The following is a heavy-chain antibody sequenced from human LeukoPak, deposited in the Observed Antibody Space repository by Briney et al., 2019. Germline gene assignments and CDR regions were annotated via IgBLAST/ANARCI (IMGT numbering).Heavy chain of an antibody. D-gene: IGHD5-18*01. CDR3: ARGGYSYGYGDY. Sequence: PSETLSLTCAVYGGSFSGYYWSWIRQPPGKGLEWIGEINHSGSTNYNPSLKGRVTISVDTSKNQFSPKLSSVTAADTAVYYCARGGYSYGYGDYWGQGTLVTVSS. CDR2: INHSGST. J-gene: IGHJ4*02. CDR1: GGSFSGYY. V-gene: IGHV4-34*01.